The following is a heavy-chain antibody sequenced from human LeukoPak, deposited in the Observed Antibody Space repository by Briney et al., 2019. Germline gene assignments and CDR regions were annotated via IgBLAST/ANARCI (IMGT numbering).Heavy chain of an antibody. CDR2: ISSSGFTI. J-gene: IGHJ4*02. Sequence: PGGSLRLSCAASGFTFSDYSMTWIHQAPGKGLEWVSYISSSGFTIYYADSVKGRFTISRDNAKNSLYLQMNSLRAEDTALYYCARAQRMTTVTSSFDYWGQGTLVPVSS. CDR3: ARAQRMTTVTSSFDY. V-gene: IGHV3-11*01. CDR1: GFTFSDYS. D-gene: IGHD4-17*01.